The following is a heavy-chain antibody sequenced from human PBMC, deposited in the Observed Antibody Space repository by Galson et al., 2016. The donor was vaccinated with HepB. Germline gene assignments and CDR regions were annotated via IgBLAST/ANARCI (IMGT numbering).Heavy chain of an antibody. V-gene: IGHV5-51*01. CDR2: IYPGDFDI. Sequence: QSGAEVKKPGESLKISCRGSGYSFGSYWIGWVRQMPGKGLEWMGIIYPGDFDIRYSPSFQGQVTISVDKSISTAYLQWSSLTASDTAMYYCARQIVGGLGSGWHYFDSWGRGTRVTVSS. CDR1: GYSFGSYW. J-gene: IGHJ4*02. CDR3: ARQIVGGLGSGWHYFDS. D-gene: IGHD6-19*01.